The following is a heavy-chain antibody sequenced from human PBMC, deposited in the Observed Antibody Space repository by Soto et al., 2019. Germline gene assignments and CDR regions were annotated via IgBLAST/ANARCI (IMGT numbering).Heavy chain of an antibody. CDR1: GGSISSGDYY. Sequence: SETLSLTCTVSGGSISSGDYYWSWIRQPPGKGLEWIGYIYYSGSANYNPSLKSRVTISVDTSKNQFSLKLNSMTAADTAVYYCARHNYGSGSTYFDYWGQGTLVTVSS. CDR3: ARHNYGSGSTYFDY. CDR2: IYYSGSA. D-gene: IGHD3-10*01. J-gene: IGHJ4*02. V-gene: IGHV4-61*08.